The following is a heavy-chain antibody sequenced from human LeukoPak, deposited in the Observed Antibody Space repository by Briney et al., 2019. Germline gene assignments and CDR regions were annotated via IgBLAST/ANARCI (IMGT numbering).Heavy chain of an antibody. CDR1: GFTVSSNY. J-gene: IGHJ4*02. D-gene: IGHD2-15*01. V-gene: IGHV3-53*01. CDR2: IYSCGST. CDR3: AKDDNCSGGSCYYYFDY. Sequence: GGSLRLSCAASGFTVSSNYMSWVRQAPGKGLEWVSVIYSCGSTYYADSVKGRFTISRDNSKNTLYLQMNSLRAEDTAVYYCAKDDNCSGGSCYYYFDYWGQGTLVTVSS.